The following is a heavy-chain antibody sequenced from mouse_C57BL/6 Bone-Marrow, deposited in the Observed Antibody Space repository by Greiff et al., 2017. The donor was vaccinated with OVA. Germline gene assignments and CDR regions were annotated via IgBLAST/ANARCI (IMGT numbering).Heavy chain of an antibody. CDR2: IYPGSGNT. CDR3: ARRDWGWYFDV. CDR1: GYTFTDYY. Sequence: QVQLKESGAELVRPGASVKLSCKASGYTFTDYYINWVKQRPGQGLEWIARIYPGSGNTYYNEKFKGKATLTAEKSSSTAYMQLSSLTSEDSAVYFCARRDWGWYFDVWGTGTTVTVSS. D-gene: IGHD4-1*01. J-gene: IGHJ1*03. V-gene: IGHV1-76*01.